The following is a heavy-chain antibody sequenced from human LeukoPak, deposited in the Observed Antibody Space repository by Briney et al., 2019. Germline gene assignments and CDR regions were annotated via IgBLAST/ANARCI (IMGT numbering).Heavy chain of an antibody. D-gene: IGHD3-10*01. V-gene: IGHV3-33*01. Sequence: GGSLRLSCAASGFTFSSYGMHWVRQAQGKGLEWVAVIWYDGSNKYCADSVKGRFTISRDNSKNTLYLQMNSLRAEDTAVYYCARPLTPGGYYYGMDVWGQGTTVTVSS. CDR1: GFTFSSYG. J-gene: IGHJ6*02. CDR2: IWYDGSNK. CDR3: ARPLTPGGYYYGMDV.